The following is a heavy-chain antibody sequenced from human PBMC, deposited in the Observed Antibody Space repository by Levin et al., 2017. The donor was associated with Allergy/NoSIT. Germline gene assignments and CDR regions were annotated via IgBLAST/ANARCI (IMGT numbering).Heavy chain of an antibody. J-gene: IGHJ4*02. CDR3: ARGRRNTFPREYYFDY. CDR2: MNPNSGNT. D-gene: IGHD1/OR15-1a*01. Sequence: PGASVKVSCKASGYTFTSYDINWVRQATGQGLEWMGWMNPNSGNTGYAQKFQGRVTMTRNTSISTAYMELSSLRSEDTAVYYCARGRRNTFPREYYFDYWGQGTLVTGSS. V-gene: IGHV1-8*01. CDR1: GYTFTSYD.